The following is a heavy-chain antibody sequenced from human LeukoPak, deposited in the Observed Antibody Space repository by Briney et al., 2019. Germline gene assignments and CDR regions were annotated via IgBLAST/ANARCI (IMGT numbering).Heavy chain of an antibody. J-gene: IGHJ4*02. D-gene: IGHD1-26*01. CDR2: ISWDGGST. CDR3: AKVLLIVGAIVDY. V-gene: IGHV3-43*01. Sequence: PGGSLRLSCAASGFTFDDYTMHWVRQAPGKGVEGGSLISWDGGSTYYADSVKGRFTISRDNSKKTVYLQMNSLRAEDTAVYYCAKVLLIVGAIVDYWGQGTLVTVSS. CDR1: GFTFDDYT.